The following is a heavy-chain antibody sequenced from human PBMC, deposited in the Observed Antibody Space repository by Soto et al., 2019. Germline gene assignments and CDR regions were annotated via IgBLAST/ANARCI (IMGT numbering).Heavy chain of an antibody. CDR3: ARSPYYDYVWGSYRTSLAFDY. V-gene: IGHV3-7*01. CDR2: IKQDGSEK. Sequence: PVGSLRLSCAASGFTFSSYWMSWVRQAPGKGLEWVANIKQDGSEKYYVDSVKGRFTISRDNAKNSLYLQMNSLRAEDTAVYYCARSPYYDYVWGSYRTSLAFDYWGQGTLVTVSS. J-gene: IGHJ4*02. D-gene: IGHD3-16*02. CDR1: GFTFSSYW.